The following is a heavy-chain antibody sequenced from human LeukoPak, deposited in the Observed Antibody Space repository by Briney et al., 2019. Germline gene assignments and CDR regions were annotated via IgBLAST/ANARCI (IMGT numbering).Heavy chain of an antibody. Sequence: GGSLRLSCAASGFTFSSYAMSWVRQAPGKGLEWVSAISGSGGSTYYADSVKGRFTISRDNAKNTLFLQMNSLRAEDTAVYYCARAQSDGLDVWGKGTTVTVSS. CDR1: GFTFSSYA. J-gene: IGHJ6*04. CDR3: ARAQSDGLDV. D-gene: IGHD6-19*01. V-gene: IGHV3-23*01. CDR2: ISGSGGST.